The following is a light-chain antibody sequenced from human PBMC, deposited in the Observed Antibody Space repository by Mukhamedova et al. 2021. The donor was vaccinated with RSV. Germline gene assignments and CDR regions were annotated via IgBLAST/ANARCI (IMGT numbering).Light chain of an antibody. V-gene: IGKV1-27*01. J-gene: IGKJ3*01. Sequence: WYQRRVHGKVPRLLIYAASTLQSGVPSRFSGSGTGTQFTLTISSLQPEDAATYFCQKFDSAPFTFGPGTKVDLK. CDR2: AAS. CDR3: QKFDSAPFT.